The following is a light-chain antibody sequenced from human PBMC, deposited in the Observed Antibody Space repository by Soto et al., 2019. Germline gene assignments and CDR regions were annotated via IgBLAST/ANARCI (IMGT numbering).Light chain of an antibody. J-gene: IGLJ1*01. CDR2: GNS. CDR1: SSNIGAGYD. CDR3: QSYDGSMSGYV. V-gene: IGLV1-40*01. Sequence: QSVLTQPPSVSGAPGQRVTISCTGSSSNIGAGYDVHWYQQLPGTAPKLLIYGNSNRPSGVPDRFSGSKSGTSASLDITGLQAEDEADYYCQSYDGSMSGYVFGTGSKVTV.